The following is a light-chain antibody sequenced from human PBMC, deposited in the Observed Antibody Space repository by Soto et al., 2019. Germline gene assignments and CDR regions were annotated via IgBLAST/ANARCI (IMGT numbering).Light chain of an antibody. V-gene: IGKV1-33*01. CDR1: QDISNY. CDR2: DAS. J-gene: IGKJ2*01. CDR3: QQYDNLPYT. Sequence: DIQMTQSPSSLSASVGDRVTITCQASQDISNYLKWYQQKPGKAPKLLIYDASNLETGVPSRFSGSGSGTDFTFTISSLQPEDIAAYDCQQYDNLPYTVGQGTKLEI.